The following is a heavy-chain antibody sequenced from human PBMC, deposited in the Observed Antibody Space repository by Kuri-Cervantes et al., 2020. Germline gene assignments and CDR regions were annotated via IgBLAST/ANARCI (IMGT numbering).Heavy chain of an antibody. CDR2: ISWNSGSI. D-gene: IGHD3-9*01. CDR1: GFTFDDYA. J-gene: IGHJ6*02. Sequence: SLKISCAASGFTFDDYAMHWVRQAPGKGLEWVSGISWNSGSIGYADSVKGRFTISRDNAKNSLYLQMNSLRAEDTAVYYCACPDILTDGMDVWGQGTMVTVSS. V-gene: IGHV3-9*01. CDR3: ACPDILTDGMDV.